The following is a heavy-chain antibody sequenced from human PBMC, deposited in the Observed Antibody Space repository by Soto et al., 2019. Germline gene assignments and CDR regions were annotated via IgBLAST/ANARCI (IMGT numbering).Heavy chain of an antibody. J-gene: IGHJ4*02. V-gene: IGHV4-59*01. D-gene: IGHD1-26*01. CDR3: ARLPRIVGASWALFDY. CDR1: GGSISSYY. Sequence: SETLSLTCTVSGGSISSYYWSWIRQPPGKGLEWIGYIYYSGSTNYNPSLKSRVTISVDTSKNQFSLKLSSVTAADTAVYYCARLPRIVGASWALFDYWGQGTLVTVSS. CDR2: IYYSGST.